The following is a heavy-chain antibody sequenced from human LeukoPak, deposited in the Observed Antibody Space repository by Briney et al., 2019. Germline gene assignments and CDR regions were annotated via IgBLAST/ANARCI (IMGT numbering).Heavy chain of an antibody. D-gene: IGHD3-16*02. J-gene: IGHJ4*02. CDR2: IHYTGTT. V-gene: IGHV4-39*07. CDR3: ARGRGLYDYIWGNYRPTPTFFDY. CDR1: GGSFRSSSYN. Sequence: PSETLSLTCTVSGGSFRSSSYNWGWIRQPPGKGLECIGSIHYTGTTYYNPSLKSRVSISADTSRNQFSLKVSSVTAADTAVYYCARGRGLYDYIWGNYRPTPTFFDYWGQGTLVPVSS.